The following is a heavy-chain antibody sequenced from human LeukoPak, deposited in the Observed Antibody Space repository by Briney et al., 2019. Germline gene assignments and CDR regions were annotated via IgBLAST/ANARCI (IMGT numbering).Heavy chain of an antibody. CDR2: IYYSGST. V-gene: IGHV4-31*03. J-gene: IGHJ4*02. D-gene: IGHD6-13*01. CDR1: GGSISSGGYY. CDR3: ARDVHSSSWYYFDY. Sequence: SETLSLTCTVSGGSISSGGYYWGWIRQHPGKGLEWIGYIYYSGSTYYNPSLKSRVTISVDTSKNQFSLKLSSVTAADTAVYYCARDVHSSSWYYFDYWGQGTLVTVSS.